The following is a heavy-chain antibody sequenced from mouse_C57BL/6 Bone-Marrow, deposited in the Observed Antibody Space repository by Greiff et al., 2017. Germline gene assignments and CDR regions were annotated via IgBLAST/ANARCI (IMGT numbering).Heavy chain of an antibody. V-gene: IGHV3-6*01. D-gene: IGHD2-1*01. CDR1: GYSITSGYY. CDR3: ARASYDGNSYAMDY. J-gene: IGHJ4*01. Sequence: EVKVEESGPGLVKPSQSLSLTCSVTGYSITSGYYWNWIRQLPGNKLEWMGYISYDGSNNYNPSLKNRIAITRDTSKNQFFLKLHPVTTEDTATYYCARASYDGNSYAMDYWGQGTSVTVSS. CDR2: ISYDGSN.